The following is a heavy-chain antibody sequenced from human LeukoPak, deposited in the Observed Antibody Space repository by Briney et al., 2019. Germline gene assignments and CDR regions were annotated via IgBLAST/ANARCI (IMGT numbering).Heavy chain of an antibody. V-gene: IGHV4-34*01. CDR1: GGSFSGYY. CDR3: ARERVGANDY. J-gene: IGHJ4*02. D-gene: IGHD1-26*01. CDR2: INHSGST. Sequence: PSETLSLTCAVYGGSFSGYYWSWIRQPPGKGLEWIGEINHSGSTNYNPSLKSRVTISVDTSKNQFSLKLSSVTAADTAVYYCARERVGANDYWGQGTLVTVSS.